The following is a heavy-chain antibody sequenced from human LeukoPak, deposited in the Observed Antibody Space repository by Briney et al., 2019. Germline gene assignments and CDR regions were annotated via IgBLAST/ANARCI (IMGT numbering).Heavy chain of an antibody. CDR1: GFTFATYA. CDR3: ARDRGGLRYIDY. CDR2: ISGSGATT. D-gene: IGHD5-12*01. V-gene: IGHV3-23*01. J-gene: IGHJ4*02. Sequence: PGGSLRLSCAASGFTFATYALTWVRQAPGKGLECVSAISGSGATTFYADSVKGRFTVYRDNSKNTLYLQMNSLRAEDTAVFYCARDRGGLRYIDYWGQGTLVTVSS.